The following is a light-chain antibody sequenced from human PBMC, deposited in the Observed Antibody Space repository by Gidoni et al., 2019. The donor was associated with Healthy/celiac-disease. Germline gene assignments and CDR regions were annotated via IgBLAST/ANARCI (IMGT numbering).Light chain of an antibody. CDR2: DNN. CDR3: GTWDSSLSANWV. Sequence: QSVLTQPPSVSAAPGQKVTIYCSGSSSNIGNNYVSWYQQLPGTAPKLLIYDNNKRPSVIPDRFSGSKSGTSATLGITGLQTGDEADYYCGTWDSSLSANWVFGGGTKLTVL. V-gene: IGLV1-51*01. J-gene: IGLJ3*02. CDR1: SSNIGNNY.